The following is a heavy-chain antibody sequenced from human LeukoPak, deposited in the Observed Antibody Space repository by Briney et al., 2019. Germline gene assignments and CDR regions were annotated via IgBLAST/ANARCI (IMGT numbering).Heavy chain of an antibody. D-gene: IGHD3-10*01. V-gene: IGHV4-59*08. Sequence: SETLSLTCTVPGGSISSYFWSWIRQPTGKGLEWIGYVSNSGSTNSNPSLKSRLTISADTSKNQFSLKMSSVTAADTAVYYCARHGGVVRGEGSDAFDIWGQGTLVIVSS. CDR1: GGSISSYF. CDR3: ARHGGVVRGEGSDAFDI. J-gene: IGHJ3*02. CDR2: VSNSGST.